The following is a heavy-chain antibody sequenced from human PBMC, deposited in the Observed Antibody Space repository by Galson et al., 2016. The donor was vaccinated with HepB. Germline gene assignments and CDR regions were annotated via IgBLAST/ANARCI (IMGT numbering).Heavy chain of an antibody. CDR2: ISSSGTTI. J-gene: IGHJ4*02. CDR1: GFTFSRYE. Sequence: SLRLSCAASGFTFSRYEMNWVRQAPGKGLEWVSYISSSGTTIYYADSVKGRFTISREHAKNSLYLQMNSLRAEDTAVYYCAREPVRLDDLLTGPPKSPDYWGQGTLVTVSS. CDR3: AREPVRLDDLLTGPPKSPDY. D-gene: IGHD3-9*01. V-gene: IGHV3-48*03.